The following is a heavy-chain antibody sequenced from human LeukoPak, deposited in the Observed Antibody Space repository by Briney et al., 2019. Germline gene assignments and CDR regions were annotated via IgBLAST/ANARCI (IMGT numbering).Heavy chain of an antibody. J-gene: IGHJ5*02. V-gene: IGHV3-20*04. D-gene: IGHD6-19*01. CDR3: ARDRTSSGWFKGIYWFDP. CDR2: INWNGGST. CDR1: GFTFDDYG. Sequence: GGSLRLSCAASGFTFDDYGMSWVRQAPGKGLEWVSGINWNGGSTGYADSVKGRFTISRDNAKNSLYLQMNGLRAEDTALYYCARDRTSSGWFKGIYWFDPWGQGTLVTVSS.